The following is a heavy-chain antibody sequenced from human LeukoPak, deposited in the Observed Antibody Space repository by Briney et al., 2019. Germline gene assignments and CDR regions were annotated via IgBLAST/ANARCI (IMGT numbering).Heavy chain of an antibody. V-gene: IGHV3-48*03. D-gene: IGHD6-19*01. CDR2: ISSSGSTV. CDR1: GFTFSSYE. CDR3: ARDEPGIAVDVGVY. Sequence: PGGSLRLSCAASGFTFSSYEMNWVRQAPGKGLEWVSYISSSGSTVYYADSLKGRFTISRDNAKNSLYLQMNSLRAEDTAVYYCARDEPGIAVDVGVYWGQGTLVTVSS. J-gene: IGHJ4*02.